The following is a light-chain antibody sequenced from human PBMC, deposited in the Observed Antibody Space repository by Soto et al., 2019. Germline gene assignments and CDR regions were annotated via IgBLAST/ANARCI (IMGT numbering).Light chain of an antibody. Sequence: EIVLTQSPATLSVSPGERATLSCRASQSLYNNLAWYQQKPGQAPRLLINGASTRSTGIPARFSGSGSGTDFTLIISSLQSEDFAVYYCQQNSAWPPPFGQGTKVE. CDR2: GAS. CDR1: QSLYNN. J-gene: IGKJ1*01. V-gene: IGKV3-15*01. CDR3: QQNSAWPPP.